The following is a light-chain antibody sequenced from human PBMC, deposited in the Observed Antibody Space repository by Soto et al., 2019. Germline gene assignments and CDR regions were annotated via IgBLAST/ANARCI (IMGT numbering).Light chain of an antibody. J-gene: IGKJ1*01. CDR3: QQYNSYSGT. CDR1: QSISSY. V-gene: IGKV1-5*01. Sequence: DIQITHSASSLSASVIYRVTITCRASQSISSYLNWYQQKPGKAPKLLIYDASSLESGVPSRFSGSGSGTEFTLTISSLQPDDFATYYCQQYNSYSGTFGQGTKVDIK. CDR2: DAS.